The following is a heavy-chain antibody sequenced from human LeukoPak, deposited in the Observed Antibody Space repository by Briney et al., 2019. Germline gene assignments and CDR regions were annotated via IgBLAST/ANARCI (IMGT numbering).Heavy chain of an antibody. CDR2: IYHSGST. D-gene: IGHD6-13*01. V-gene: IGHV4-4*02. J-gene: IGHJ3*02. CDR3: ATERDQQRRAFDI. CDR1: GGSISSGNW. Sequence: PSGTLSLTCAVSGGSISSGNWWSWVRQPPGKGLEWIGEIYHSGSTNYNPSHKSRVTISVDKSKNQFSLRLTSVTAADTAVYYCATERDQQRRAFDIWGQGTMVTVSS.